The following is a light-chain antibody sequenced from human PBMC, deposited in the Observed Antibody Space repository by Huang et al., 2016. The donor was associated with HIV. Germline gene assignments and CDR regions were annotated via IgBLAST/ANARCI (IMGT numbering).Light chain of an antibody. Sequence: DIQMTQSPSSLSASVGDKITVTCRASQSIRTYLNWYQRRPGRAPNLRIYSASKLQSGGPTRFSASGSGTHFTLTITGLRPEDFATYYCQQSFTTPYTFGQGT. CDR1: QSIRTY. CDR2: SAS. V-gene: IGKV1-39*01. CDR3: QQSFTTPYT. J-gene: IGKJ2*01.